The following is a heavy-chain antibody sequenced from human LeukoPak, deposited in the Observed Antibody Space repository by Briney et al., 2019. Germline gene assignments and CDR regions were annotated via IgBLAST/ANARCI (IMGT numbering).Heavy chain of an antibody. CDR3: ARGAYDFWSGYLDY. CDR1: GGTFSSYA. CDR2: INPNSGGT. J-gene: IGHJ4*02. V-gene: IGHV1-2*02. Sequence: GSSVKVSCKASGGTFSSYAISWVRQAPGQGLEWMGWINPNSGGTNYAQKFQGRVTMTRDTSISTAYMELSRLRSDDTAVYYCARGAYDFWSGYLDYWGQGTLVTVSS. D-gene: IGHD3-3*01.